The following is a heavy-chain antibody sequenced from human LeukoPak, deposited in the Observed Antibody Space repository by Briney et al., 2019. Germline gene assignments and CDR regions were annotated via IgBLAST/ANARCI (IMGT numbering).Heavy chain of an antibody. CDR1: GFTFSSYA. J-gene: IGHJ4*02. Sequence: PGGSLRLSCAASGFTFSSYAMSWVRQAPGKGLEWVSAISGSGGSTYYADSVKGRFTISRANAKNSLYLQMNSLRAEDTAVYYCARKEWLGYWGQGTLVTVSS. CDR2: ISGSGGST. D-gene: IGHD5-12*01. V-gene: IGHV3-23*01. CDR3: ARKEWLGY.